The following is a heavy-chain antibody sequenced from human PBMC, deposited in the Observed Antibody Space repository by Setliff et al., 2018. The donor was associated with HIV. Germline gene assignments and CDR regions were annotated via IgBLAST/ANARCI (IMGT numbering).Heavy chain of an antibody. J-gene: IGHJ3*01. CDR1: GGTFSAYA. V-gene: IGHV1-69*04. CDR3: ARDFHVLGYCSADSCPYDASDV. CDR2: IISILGTP. Sequence: ASVKVSCKASGGTFSAYAVNWVRQAPGQGLEWMGRIISILGTPNYSHKFQGRVTITADKSATTTYMELSSLRSDDTAIYYCARDFHVLGYCSADSCPYDASDVWGQGTMVTVS. D-gene: IGHD2-15*01.